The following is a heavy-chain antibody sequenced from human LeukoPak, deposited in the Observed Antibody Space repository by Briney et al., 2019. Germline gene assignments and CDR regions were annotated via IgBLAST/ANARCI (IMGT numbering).Heavy chain of an antibody. Sequence: PGGSLRLSCVASGFTFDDYGVSWVRQAPGKGLEWVSGITWTGGSTSYAGSVKGRFTISRDNAKNSLYLQMHSLRAEDTALYYCARGGSGSRYYYYHAMDVWGPGTTVTVSS. J-gene: IGHJ6*02. CDR1: GFTFDDYG. D-gene: IGHD3-10*01. CDR2: ITWTGGST. CDR3: ARGGSGSRYYYYHAMDV. V-gene: IGHV3-20*04.